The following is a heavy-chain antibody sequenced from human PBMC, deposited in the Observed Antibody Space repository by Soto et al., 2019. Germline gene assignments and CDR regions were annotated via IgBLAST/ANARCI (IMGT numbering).Heavy chain of an antibody. CDR3: ARHPSNFWFDP. CDR1: GGSIISISYF. V-gene: IGHV4-39*01. Sequence: SVTLSLTCTVSGGSIISISYFCGMIRQPPGKGLEWIGSIYYSGSTYYNPSLKSRVTVSVDTSKNQFSLKLSSVTAADTAVYYCARHPSNFWFDPWGQGTLVTVSS. CDR2: IYYSGST. D-gene: IGHD4-4*01. J-gene: IGHJ5*02.